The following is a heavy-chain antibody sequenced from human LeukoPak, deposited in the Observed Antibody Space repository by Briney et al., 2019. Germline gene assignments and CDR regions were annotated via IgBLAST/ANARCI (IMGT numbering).Heavy chain of an antibody. CDR2: IYYSGST. V-gene: IGHV4-59*01. D-gene: IGHD4-11*01. Sequence: SETLSPTCTVSGGSISSYYWSWIRQPPGKGLEWIGYIYYSGSTNYNPSLKSRVTISVDTSKNQFSLKLSSVTAADTAVYYCARITVTTHYYYYYMDVWGKGTTVTVSS. J-gene: IGHJ6*03. CDR1: GGSISSYY. CDR3: ARITVTTHYYYYYMDV.